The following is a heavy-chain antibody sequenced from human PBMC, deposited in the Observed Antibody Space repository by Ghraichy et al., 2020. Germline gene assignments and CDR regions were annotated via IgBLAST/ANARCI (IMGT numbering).Heavy chain of an antibody. CDR2: ISYSGST. D-gene: IGHD3-22*01. CDR3: ARVGSSGYYRPGVHGFDY. J-gene: IGHJ4*02. Sequence: SETLSLTCTVSGGSISSYYWSWIRQPPGKGLEWIGYISYSGSTNYNPSLKSRVTISVDTSKNQFSLKLSSVTAADTAVYYCARVGSSGYYRPGVHGFDYWGQGTLVTVSA. CDR1: GGSISSYY. V-gene: IGHV4-59*01.